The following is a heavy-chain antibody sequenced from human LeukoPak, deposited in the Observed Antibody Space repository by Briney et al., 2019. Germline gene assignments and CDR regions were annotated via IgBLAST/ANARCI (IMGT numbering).Heavy chain of an antibody. CDR1: GFTFSTYN. CDR3: AKDQARNYYDSSGFDY. V-gene: IGHV3-33*06. CDR2: IWYDGSNK. J-gene: IGHJ4*02. Sequence: GGSLRLSCAASGFTFSTYNMNWVRQAPGKGLEWVAVIWYDGSNKYYADSVKGRFTISRDNSKNTLYLQMNSLRAEDTAVYYCAKDQARNYYDSSGFDYWGQGTLVTVSS. D-gene: IGHD3-22*01.